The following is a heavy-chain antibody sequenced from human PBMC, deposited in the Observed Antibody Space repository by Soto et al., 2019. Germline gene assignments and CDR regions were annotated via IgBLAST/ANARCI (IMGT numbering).Heavy chain of an antibody. Sequence: EVQLLESGGGLVQPGGSLRLSCAASGFTFSSYAMSWVRQAPGKGLEWVSAISSGGGNTYYADSVKGRFTISRDNSKNTLYLQMNSLRAKDTAVYYCAKEKAAPGGAFDIWGQGTMVTVSS. CDR2: ISSGGGNT. D-gene: IGHD6-13*01. CDR1: GFTFSSYA. J-gene: IGHJ3*02. CDR3: AKEKAAPGGAFDI. V-gene: IGHV3-23*01.